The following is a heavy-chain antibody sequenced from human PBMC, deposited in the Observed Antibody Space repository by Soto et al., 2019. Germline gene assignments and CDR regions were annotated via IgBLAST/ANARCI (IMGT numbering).Heavy chain of an antibody. V-gene: IGHV3-74*01. CDR3: TRGAYYDYGDYDY. D-gene: IGHD3-16*01. CDR1: GFTFSSYW. Sequence: PGGSLRLSCAASGFTFSSYWIHWGRQAPGKGLVWVSRVNSDGGSTSYADSVKGRFTISRDNAKKTLYLQMNSLRAEDTAVYYCTRGAYYDYGDYDYWGQGTLVTVSS. J-gene: IGHJ4*02. CDR2: VNSDGGST.